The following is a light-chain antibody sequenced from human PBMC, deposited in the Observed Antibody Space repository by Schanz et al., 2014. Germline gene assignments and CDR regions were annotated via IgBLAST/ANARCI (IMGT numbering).Light chain of an antibody. CDR1: SSDIGSYAL. CDR3: SSYAGSNSFVV. J-gene: IGLJ2*01. Sequence: QSALTQPASVSGSPGQSITISCSGSSSDIGSYALVSWYQQHPGKAPKLIIYDVSKRPSGVPDRFSGSKSGNTASLTVSGLQAEDEADYYCSSYAGSNSFVVFGGGTKLTVL. V-gene: IGLV2-23*02. CDR2: DVS.